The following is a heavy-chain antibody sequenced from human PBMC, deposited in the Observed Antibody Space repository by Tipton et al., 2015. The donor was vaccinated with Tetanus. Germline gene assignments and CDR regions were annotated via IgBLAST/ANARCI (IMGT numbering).Heavy chain of an antibody. J-gene: IGHJ4*02. Sequence: TLSLTCTVSGGSISSYYWSWIRQPPGKGLEWIGYIYYSGSTNYNPSLKSRVTISVDTSKNQFSLKLSSVTAADTAVYYCARLGDYGSGVAYFDYWGQGTLVTVSS. CDR1: GGSISSYY. D-gene: IGHD3-10*01. V-gene: IGHV4-59*01. CDR2: IYYSGST. CDR3: ARLGDYGSGVAYFDY.